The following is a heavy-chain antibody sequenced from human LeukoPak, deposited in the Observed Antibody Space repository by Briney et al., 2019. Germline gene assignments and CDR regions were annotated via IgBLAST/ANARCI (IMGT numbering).Heavy chain of an antibody. CDR3: ARQGQQLDLHFGY. CDR1: GYSFTSYW. V-gene: IGHV5-51*01. Sequence: GESLKISCKGSGYSFTSYWICWVRQMPGKGLEWMGIIYPGDSDTRYSPSFQGRVTISADKSISTAYLQWSSLKASDTAMYYCARQGQQLDLHFGYWGQGTLVTVSS. J-gene: IGHJ4*02. CDR2: IYPGDSDT. D-gene: IGHD6-13*01.